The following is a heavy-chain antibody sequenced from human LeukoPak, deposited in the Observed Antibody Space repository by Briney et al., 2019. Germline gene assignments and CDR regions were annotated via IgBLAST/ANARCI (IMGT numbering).Heavy chain of an antibody. CDR1: GFTFGTYG. J-gene: IGHJ4*02. Sequence: GGSLRLSCAASGFTFGTYGMNWVRQSPGKGLEWISYISSGSVTIYYADSVKGRSTISRDNARNSLYLQINSLRDEDTAVYYCARMFGSGSLDYWGQGTLVTVSS. V-gene: IGHV3-48*02. D-gene: IGHD3-10*01. CDR3: ARMFGSGSLDY. CDR2: ISSGSVTI.